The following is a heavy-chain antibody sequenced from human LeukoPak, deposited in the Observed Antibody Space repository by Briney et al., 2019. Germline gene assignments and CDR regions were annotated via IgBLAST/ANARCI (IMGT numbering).Heavy chain of an antibody. V-gene: IGHV3-23*01. CDR3: AKDWMARGYYYYGMDV. CDR2: ISGSGGST. Sequence: GGSLRLSCAASGFTFSSYAMSWVRQAPGKGLEWVSGISGSGGSTYYADSVKGRFTISRDNSKNTLYLQMNSLRAEDTAVYYCAKDWMARGYYYYGMDVWGQGTTVTVSS. CDR1: GFTFSSYA. J-gene: IGHJ6*02. D-gene: IGHD5-24*01.